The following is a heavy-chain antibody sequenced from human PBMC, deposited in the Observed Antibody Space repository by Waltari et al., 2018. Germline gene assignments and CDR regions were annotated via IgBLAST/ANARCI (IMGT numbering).Heavy chain of an antibody. CDR3: ARGEQIRFLGWPMDFDY. Sequence: QVQLQESGPGLVKPSETLSLTCTVSGYSISSGYYWGWIRQPPGKGLEWIGSIYHRGSTYYNPSLKSRVTISVDTAKNQFSLKLSSVTGADTAVYYCARGEQIRFLGWPMDFDYWGQGTLVTVSS. V-gene: IGHV4-38-2*02. D-gene: IGHD3-3*01. CDR1: GYSISSGYY. CDR2: IYHRGST. J-gene: IGHJ4*02.